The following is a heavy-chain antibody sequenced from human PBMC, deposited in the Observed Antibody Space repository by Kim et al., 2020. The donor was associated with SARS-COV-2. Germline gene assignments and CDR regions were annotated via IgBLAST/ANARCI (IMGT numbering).Heavy chain of an antibody. CDR2: ININTGNP. J-gene: IGHJ5*02. Sequence: ASVKVSCKASGYTFTSYAMNWVRQAPGQGLEWMGWININTGNPTYAQGFTGRFVFSLDTSVSTAYLQISSLKAEDTAVYYCARSFGVAGFNWFDPWGQGTLVTVSS. CDR3: ARSFGVAGFNWFDP. V-gene: IGHV7-4-1*02. D-gene: IGHD6-19*01. CDR1: GYTFTSYA.